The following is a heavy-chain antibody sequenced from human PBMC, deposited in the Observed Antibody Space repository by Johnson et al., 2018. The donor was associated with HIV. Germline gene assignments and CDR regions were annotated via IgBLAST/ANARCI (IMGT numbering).Heavy chain of an antibody. V-gene: IGHV3-74*01. Sequence: VQLVESGGDLVKPGGSLRLSCAGSGFTFSKPWLTWVRHAPGKGLEWIARINSDGSSTSYADSVKGRFTISRDNSKNTLYLQMNSLRAEDTAVYYCARDGPSAAVWGQGTMVTVSS. CDR2: INSDGSST. D-gene: IGHD6-25*01. CDR3: ARDGPSAAV. J-gene: IGHJ3*01. CDR1: GFTFSKPW.